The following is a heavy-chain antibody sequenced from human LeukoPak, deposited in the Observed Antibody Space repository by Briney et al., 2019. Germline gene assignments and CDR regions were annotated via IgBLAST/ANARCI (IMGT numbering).Heavy chain of an antibody. D-gene: IGHD3-10*01. CDR3: ARHFTDGRYYGSGSYYQYYFDY. CDR2: IYYSGST. V-gene: IGHV4-39*01. J-gene: IGHJ4*02. CDR1: GGSISSGSYY. Sequence: SETLSLTCTVSGGSISSGSYYWGWIRQPPGKGLEWIESIYYSGSTYYNPSLKSRVTISVDTSKNQFSLKLSSVTAADTAVYYCARHFTDGRYYGSGSYYQYYFDYWGQGALVTVSS.